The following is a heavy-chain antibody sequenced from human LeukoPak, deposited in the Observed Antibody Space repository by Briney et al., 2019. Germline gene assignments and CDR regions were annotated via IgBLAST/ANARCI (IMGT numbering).Heavy chain of an antibody. J-gene: IGHJ2*01. CDR1: GYTFTSYA. Sequence: ASVKVSCKASGYTFTSYAISWARQAPGQGLEWMGWISTYNGNTNYAQKFQGRVTLTTDTSTSTAFMDLRSLRSDDTAVYHCARVAIGSWYFDLWGRGALVTVSS. CDR3: ARVAIGSWYFDL. V-gene: IGHV1-18*01. CDR2: ISTYNGNT. D-gene: IGHD2-15*01.